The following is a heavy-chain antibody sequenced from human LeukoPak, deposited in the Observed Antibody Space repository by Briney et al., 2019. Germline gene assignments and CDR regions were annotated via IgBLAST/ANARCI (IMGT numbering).Heavy chain of an antibody. CDR2: IYHSGST. V-gene: IGHV4-30-2*01. J-gene: IGHJ6*02. CDR3: ARDGNYYYGMDV. CDR1: GGSISSGGYS. Sequence: SETLSLTCAVSGGSISSGGYSWSWIRQPPGKGLEWIGYIYHSGSTYYNTSLKSRVTISVDRSKNQFSLKLSSVTAADTAVYYCARDGNYYYGMDVWGQGTTVTVSS.